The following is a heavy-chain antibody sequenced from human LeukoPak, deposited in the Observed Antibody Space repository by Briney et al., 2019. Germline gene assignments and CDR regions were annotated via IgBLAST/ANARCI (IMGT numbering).Heavy chain of an antibody. CDR3: ARDLYVHSNSPPYYYYGLDV. CDR2: ISSSGSTI. J-gene: IGHJ6*02. V-gene: IGHV3-11*01. D-gene: IGHD4-11*01. CDR1: GFTFSDYY. Sequence: PGGSLRLSCAASGFTFSDYYMSWIRQAPGKGLEWVSYISSSGSTIYYADSVKGRFTISRDNAKNSLYLQMNSLRAEDTAVYYCARDLYVHSNSPPYYYYGLDVWGQGTTVTVSS.